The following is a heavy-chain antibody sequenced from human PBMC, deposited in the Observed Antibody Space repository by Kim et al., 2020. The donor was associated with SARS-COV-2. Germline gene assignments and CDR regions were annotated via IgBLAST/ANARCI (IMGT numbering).Heavy chain of an antibody. V-gene: IGHV4-39*01. CDR3: AKGLGV. CDR2: MDDGGGH. J-gene: IGHJ6*02. Sequence: MDDGGGHSYNPSLKSRVTISADTSKNQFYLNLTSVSATDTAVYYCAKGLGVSGQGTTVTVSS.